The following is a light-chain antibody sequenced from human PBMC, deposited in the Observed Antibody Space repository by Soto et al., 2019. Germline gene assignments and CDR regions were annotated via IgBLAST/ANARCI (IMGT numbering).Light chain of an antibody. CDR3: QVWDSSTAVV. J-gene: IGLJ2*01. CDR2: RDN. V-gene: IGLV3-9*01. Sequence: SYELTQPLSVSVALGQTARITCGGNNIGSKNVHWYQQKPGQAPVLVIHRDNNRPSGIPERFSGSNSGNTATLTISTVQAGDEADYYCQVWDSSTAVVFGGGTKLTV. CDR1: NIGSKN.